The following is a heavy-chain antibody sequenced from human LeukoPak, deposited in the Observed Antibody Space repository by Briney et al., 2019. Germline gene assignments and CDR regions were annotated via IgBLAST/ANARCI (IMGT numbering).Heavy chain of an antibody. J-gene: IGHJ4*02. CDR3: AKDAQRGFDYSNSLEY. D-gene: IGHD4-11*01. CDR1: GFTYSHFG. Sequence: PGGSLRPSCTASGFTYSHFGMHWVRQAPGKGLEWVAVIWSDGTEKYYGDAVKGRFTISRDNSRNTLYLQMNNLGDDDTAVYYCAKDAQRGFDYSNSLEYWGQGTLVIVSS. V-gene: IGHV3-33*06. CDR2: IWSDGTEK.